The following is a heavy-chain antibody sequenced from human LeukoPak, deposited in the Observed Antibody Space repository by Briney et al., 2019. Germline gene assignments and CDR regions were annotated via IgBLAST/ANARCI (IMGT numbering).Heavy chain of an antibody. J-gene: IGHJ6*02. CDR1: GFSFSSYW. CDR2: ISSDGSII. CDR3: AKVRRIYGSGSYLYYYGMDV. D-gene: IGHD3-10*01. V-gene: IGHV3-74*01. Sequence: GGSLRLSCAASGFSFSSYWMHWVRQAPGKGLVWVSRISSDGSIINYADSVKGRFTISRDNSKNTLYLQMNSLRAEDTAVYYCAKVRRIYGSGSYLYYYGMDVWGQGTTVTVSS.